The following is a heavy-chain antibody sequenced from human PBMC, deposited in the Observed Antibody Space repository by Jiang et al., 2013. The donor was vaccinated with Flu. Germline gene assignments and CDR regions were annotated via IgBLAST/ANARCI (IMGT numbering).Heavy chain of an antibody. CDR1: GYTFTSYG. V-gene: IGHV1-18*01. CDR2: ISAYNGNT. J-gene: IGHJ4*02. D-gene: IGHD3-10*01. CDR3: ARPLGGPMVRGVIKGDYYFDY. Sequence: GAEVKKPGASVKVSCKASGYTFTSYGISWVRQAPGQGLEWMGWISAYNGNTNYAQKLQGRVTMTTDTSTSTAYMELRSLRSDDTAVYYCARPLGGPMVRGVIKGDYYFDYWGQGTLVTVSS.